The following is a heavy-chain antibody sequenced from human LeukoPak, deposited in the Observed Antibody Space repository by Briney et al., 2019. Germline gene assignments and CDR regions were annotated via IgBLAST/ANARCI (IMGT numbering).Heavy chain of an antibody. CDR1: GFTFSSYS. V-gene: IGHV3-21*01. CDR3: ARGHSSGHWSYKYYFDY. Sequence: PGGSLRLSCAASGFTFSSYSMNWVRQAPGKGLEWVSSISSSSSYIYYADSVKGRFTISRDNAKNSLYLQMNSLRAEDTAVYYCARGHSSGHWSYKYYFDYWGQGTLVTVSS. J-gene: IGHJ4*02. D-gene: IGHD3-22*01. CDR2: ISSSSSYI.